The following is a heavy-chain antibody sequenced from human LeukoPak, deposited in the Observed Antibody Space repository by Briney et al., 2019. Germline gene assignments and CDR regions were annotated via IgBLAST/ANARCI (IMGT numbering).Heavy chain of an antibody. CDR3: ASGLNSRSSSC. J-gene: IGHJ4*02. Sequence: ASVKVSCKASGYSFTDYYMHWVRQAPGQGLEWMGSINPETGGTNYARKFQGRVTMTTDTTISTVYMQLSRLRSDDTAVYYCASGLNSRSSSCWGQGTRVTVSS. CDR1: GYSFTDYY. V-gene: IGHV1-2*02. CDR2: INPETGGT. D-gene: IGHD6-13*01.